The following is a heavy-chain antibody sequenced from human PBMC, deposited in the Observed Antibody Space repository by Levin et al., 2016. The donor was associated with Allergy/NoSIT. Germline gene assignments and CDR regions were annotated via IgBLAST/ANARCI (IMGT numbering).Heavy chain of an antibody. V-gene: IGHV1-69*01. J-gene: IGHJ6*02. CDR2: IIPIFGTA. D-gene: IGHD2-2*01. CDR3: ASPYCSSTSCPGYYYGVDV. Sequence: WVRQAPGQGLEWMGGIIPIFGTANYAQKFQGRVTITADESTSTAYMELSSLRSEDTAVYYCASPYCSSTSCPGYYYGVDVWGQGTTVTVSS.